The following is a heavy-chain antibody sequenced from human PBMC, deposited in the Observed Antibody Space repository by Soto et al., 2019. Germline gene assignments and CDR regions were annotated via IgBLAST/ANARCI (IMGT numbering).Heavy chain of an antibody. D-gene: IGHD7-27*01. J-gene: IGHJ4*02. V-gene: IGHV3-11*01. CDR3: TRLGQFDY. CDR2: ISPSGGTI. Sequence: GGSLRLSCAASGFTFSDYHMSWVRQAPGKGLEWVSYISPSGGTIYHADSVKGRFTIPRDNAKNSLSLQMNSLTAEDTAVYYCTRLGQFDYWGQGTLVTVSS. CDR1: GFTFSDYH.